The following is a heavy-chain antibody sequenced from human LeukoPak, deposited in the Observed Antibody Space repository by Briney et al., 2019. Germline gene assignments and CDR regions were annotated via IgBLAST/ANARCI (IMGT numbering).Heavy chain of an antibody. D-gene: IGHD3-22*01. CDR1: GYTFTSYD. Sequence: GASVKVSCKASGYTFTSYDINWVRQATGQGLEWMGWMNPNSGNTGYAQKFQGRVTITRNTSISTAYMELSCLRSEDTAVYYCARALSSGYYYDDAFDIWGQGTMVTVSS. CDR3: ARALSSGYYYDDAFDI. CDR2: MNPNSGNT. V-gene: IGHV1-8*03. J-gene: IGHJ3*02.